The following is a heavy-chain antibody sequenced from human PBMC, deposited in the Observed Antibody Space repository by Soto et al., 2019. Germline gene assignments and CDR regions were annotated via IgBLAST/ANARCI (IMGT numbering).Heavy chain of an antibody. CDR3: ARGHGSGSLSDYYYYYMDV. J-gene: IGHJ6*03. CDR1: GGSFSGYY. CDR2: INHSGST. V-gene: IGHV4-34*01. D-gene: IGHD3-10*01. Sequence: QVQLQQWGAGLLKPSETLSLTCAVYGGSFSGYYWSWIRQPPGKGLEWIGEINHSGSTNYNPSLKSRVTISVDTSKNQFSLKLSSVTAADTAVYYCARGHGSGSLSDYYYYYMDVWGKGTTVTVSS.